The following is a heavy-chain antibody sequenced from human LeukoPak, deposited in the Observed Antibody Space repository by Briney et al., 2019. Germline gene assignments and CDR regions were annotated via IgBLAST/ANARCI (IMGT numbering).Heavy chain of an antibody. CDR1: RGSLTSYY. V-gene: IGHV4-59*08. Sequence: SETLFLTCTVSRGSLTSYYWTWVRQPPGKGLEWFGYVFYTGSANYNPSLKSRVTILVDTSKNQFSLNLNSVTAADTAVYYCARLAPVAHSGDYLGYFDYWGQGTLVTVSS. J-gene: IGHJ4*02. CDR2: VFYTGSA. CDR3: ARLAPVAHSGDYLGYFDY. D-gene: IGHD4-17*01.